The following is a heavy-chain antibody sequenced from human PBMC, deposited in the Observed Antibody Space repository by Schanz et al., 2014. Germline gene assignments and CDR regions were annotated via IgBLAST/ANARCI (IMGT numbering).Heavy chain of an antibody. CDR3: ARGRTFDY. CDR2: MNPNSGNP. CDR1: GGTFNSYT. Sequence: QVQLVQSGAEVKKPGSSMKVSCKASGGTFNSYTINWVRQAPGQGREWLGWMNPNSGNPGFAQKFRGRVTMTRNTSMSTAYIELHILTSEDTAVYYCARGRTFDYWGQGTMVTVSS. J-gene: IGHJ4*02. V-gene: IGHV1-8*02.